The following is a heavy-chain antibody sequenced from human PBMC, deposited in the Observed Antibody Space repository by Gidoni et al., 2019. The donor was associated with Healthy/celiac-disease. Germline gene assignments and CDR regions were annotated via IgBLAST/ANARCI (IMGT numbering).Heavy chain of an antibody. V-gene: IGHV3-30-3*01. D-gene: IGHD3-10*01. CDR1: GFTFSRYA. CDR2: ISYDGNNK. CDR3: ASGVLWFGELGDVY. Sequence: QVLLVEPGGGVVQPGRSLRLSCTASGFTFSRYALPWVRRAPGKVLECVAVISYDGNNKYYADSVKGRFTISRDNSKNTLYLQMNSLRAEDTAVYYCASGVLWFGELGDVYWGQGTLVTVSS. J-gene: IGHJ4*02.